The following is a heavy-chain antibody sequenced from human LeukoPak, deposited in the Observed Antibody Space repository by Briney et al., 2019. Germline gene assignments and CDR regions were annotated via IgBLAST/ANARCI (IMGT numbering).Heavy chain of an antibody. J-gene: IGHJ6*03. D-gene: IGHD2-2*01. V-gene: IGHV1-46*01. CDR3: ARESPYCSSTSCYHYYYYMDV. Sequence: ASVTVSCKASGYTFTSYYMHWVRQAPGQGLEWMGIINPSGGSTSYAQKFQGRVTMTRDMSTSTVYMELSSLRSEDTAVYYCARESPYCSSTSCYHYYYYMDVWGKGTTVTVSS. CDR2: INPSGGST. CDR1: GYTFTSYY.